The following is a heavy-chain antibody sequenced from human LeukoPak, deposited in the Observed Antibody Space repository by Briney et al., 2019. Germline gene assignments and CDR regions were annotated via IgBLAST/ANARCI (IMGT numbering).Heavy chain of an antibody. Sequence: GASVKVSCKGTAYTFTSYGISWMREAPGQGLEWMGWINTYNGNTDYAQNLQGRVTLTTDASTSTAYMELRSLRSDDTAVYYCARGWALDYWGQGTLVTVSS. CDR3: ARGWALDY. V-gene: IGHV1-18*01. D-gene: IGHD1-26*01. CDR2: INTYNGNT. CDR1: AYTFTSYG. J-gene: IGHJ4*02.